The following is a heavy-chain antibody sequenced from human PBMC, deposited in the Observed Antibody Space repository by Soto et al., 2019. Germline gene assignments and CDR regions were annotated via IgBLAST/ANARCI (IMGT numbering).Heavy chain of an antibody. D-gene: IGHD3-3*01. CDR1: GFTFSSYS. CDR3: ARDSQGPLYSDFWSGYYSTNYYYMDV. V-gene: IGHV3-21*01. CDR2: ISSSSSYI. Sequence: EVQLVESGGGLVKPGGSLRLSCAASGFTFSSYSMNWVRQAPGKGLEWVSSISSSSSYIYYADSVKGRFSISRDNAENALYLQMNSMRAEDKAVYYCARDSQGPLYSDFWSGYYSTNYYYMDVWGKGTTVTVSS. J-gene: IGHJ6*03.